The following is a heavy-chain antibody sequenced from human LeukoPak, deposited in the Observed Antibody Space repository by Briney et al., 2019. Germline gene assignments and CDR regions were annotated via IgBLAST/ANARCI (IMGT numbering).Heavy chain of an antibody. CDR3: ARSYGSGYYYYYMDV. V-gene: IGHV4-39*07. D-gene: IGHD3-10*01. Sequence: SETLSLTCTVSGGSISSSSYYWGWLRQPPGRGLEWIGSIYYSGSTYYNPSLKSRVTISVDTSKNQFSLKLSSVTAADTAVYYCARSYGSGYYYYYMDVWGKGTTVTVSS. J-gene: IGHJ6*03. CDR2: IYYSGST. CDR1: GGSISSSSYY.